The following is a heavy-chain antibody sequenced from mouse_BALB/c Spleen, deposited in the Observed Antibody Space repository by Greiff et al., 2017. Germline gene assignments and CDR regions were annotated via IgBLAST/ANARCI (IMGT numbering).Heavy chain of an antibody. D-gene: IGHD2-4*01. CDR2: ISSGGSYT. V-gene: IGHV5-6*02. Sequence: DVKLVESGGDLVKPGGSLKLSCAASGFTFSSYGMSWVRQTPDKRLEWVATISSGGSYTYYPDSVKGRFTISRDNAKNTLYLQMSSLKSEDTAMYYSARHRTMSTKEAYWCQGTLVTVSA. J-gene: IGHJ3*01. CDR1: GFTFSSYG. CDR3: ARHRTMSTKEAY.